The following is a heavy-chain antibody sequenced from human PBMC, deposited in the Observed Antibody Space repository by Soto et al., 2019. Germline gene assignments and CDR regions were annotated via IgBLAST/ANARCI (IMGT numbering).Heavy chain of an antibody. D-gene: IGHD1-20*01. CDR2: INAGNGNT. CDR1: GXTFASYD. CDR3: STDKITGILDY. V-gene: IGHV1-3*01. J-gene: IGHJ4*02. Sequence: ASVKVSCKASGXTFASYDMHWVRQAPGQRIERMGWINAGNGNTKYSQKFQGRVTITRDTSASTAYMELSSLRSEDTAVYYCSTDKITGILDYWGQGTLVTVSS.